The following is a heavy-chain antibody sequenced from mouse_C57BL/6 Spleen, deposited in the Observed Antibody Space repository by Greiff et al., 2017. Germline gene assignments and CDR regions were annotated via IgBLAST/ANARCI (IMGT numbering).Heavy chain of an antibody. CDR2: IYPGDGDT. J-gene: IGHJ3*01. CDR1: GYAFSSYW. CDR3: ARYDYDGRPFAFAY. V-gene: IGHV1-80*01. D-gene: IGHD2-4*01. Sequence: VQLQQSGAELVKPGASVKISCKASGYAFSSYWMNWVKQRPGKGLEWIGQIYPGDGDTNYNGKFKGKATLTADKSSSTAYMQLSSLTSEDSAVYFCARYDYDGRPFAFAYWGQGTLVTVSA.